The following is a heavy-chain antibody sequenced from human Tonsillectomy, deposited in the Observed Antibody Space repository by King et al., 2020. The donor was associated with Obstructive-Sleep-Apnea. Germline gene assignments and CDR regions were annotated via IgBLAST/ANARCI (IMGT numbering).Heavy chain of an antibody. CDR1: GFTFSSYG. CDR2: IRYDGSIK. CDR3: ASEFSSGSGSHAFDY. D-gene: IGHD3-10*01. Sequence: VQLVESGGGVVQPGGSLRLSCAASGFTFSSYGMHWVRQAPGKGLEWVTFIRYDGSIKYYADSVKGRFTISRDNSKNTLYLQMNSLRAEDTAVYYCASEFSSGSGSHAFDYWGQGTLVTVSS. V-gene: IGHV3-30*02. J-gene: IGHJ4*02.